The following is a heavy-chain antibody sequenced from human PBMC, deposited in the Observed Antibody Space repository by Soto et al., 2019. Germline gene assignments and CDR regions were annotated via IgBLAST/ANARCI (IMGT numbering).Heavy chain of an antibody. Sequence: GGSLRLSCAASGFTFSSYGMHWVRQAPGKGLEWVAVIWYDGSNKYYADSVKGRFTISRDNSKNTLYLQMNSLRAEDTAVYYCARDGAPYDSSGYYYFYYYGMDVWGQGTTVTVS. V-gene: IGHV3-33*01. J-gene: IGHJ6*02. D-gene: IGHD3-22*01. CDR1: GFTFSSYG. CDR3: ARDGAPYDSSGYYYFYYYGMDV. CDR2: IWYDGSNK.